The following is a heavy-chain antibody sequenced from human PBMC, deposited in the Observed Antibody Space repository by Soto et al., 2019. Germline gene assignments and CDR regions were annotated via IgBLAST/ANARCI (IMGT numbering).Heavy chain of an antibody. Sequence: SETLSLTCTVSGGSISSYYWSWIRQPPGKGLEWIGYIYYNGSTNYNPSIKSRDTISVDTSKNQFSLKLSSVTAADTAVYYCARDRPYYDILTGPSPLVYWGQGTLVTVSS. J-gene: IGHJ4*02. CDR1: GGSISSYY. V-gene: IGHV4-59*01. CDR3: ARDRPYYDILTGPSPLVY. CDR2: IYYNGST. D-gene: IGHD3-9*01.